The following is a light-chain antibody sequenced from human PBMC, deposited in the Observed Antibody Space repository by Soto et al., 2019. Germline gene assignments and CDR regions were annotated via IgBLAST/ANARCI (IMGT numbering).Light chain of an antibody. Sequence: EIVLTQSPGTLSLSPGEGATVSCRLSQSINSKSLVWYQRKFGQAPRLLIYNTSSRATGIPDRFSGSGSGTDFTLSISRLEPEDFAVYYCQHYGGSFIFGPGTKVDFK. CDR1: QSINSKS. CDR2: NTS. CDR3: QHYGGSFI. V-gene: IGKV3-20*01. J-gene: IGKJ3*01.